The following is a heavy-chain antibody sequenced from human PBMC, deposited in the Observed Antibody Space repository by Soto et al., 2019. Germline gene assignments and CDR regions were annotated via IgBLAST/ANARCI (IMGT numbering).Heavy chain of an antibody. CDR1: GGTFSSYA. D-gene: IGHD3-10*01. J-gene: IGHJ6*02. CDR2: IIPIFGTA. V-gene: IGHV1-69*01. CDR3: ARAAGKGVLLWXXELRDYYYYRMDV. Sequence: QVQLVQSGAEVKKPGSSVKVSCKASGGTFSSYAISWVRQAPGQGLEWMGGIIPIFGTANYAQKFQGRVTITADESTSTAYMELSSLRSEDTAVYYCARAAGKGVLLWXXELRDYYYYRMDVWGQGTTVTVSS.